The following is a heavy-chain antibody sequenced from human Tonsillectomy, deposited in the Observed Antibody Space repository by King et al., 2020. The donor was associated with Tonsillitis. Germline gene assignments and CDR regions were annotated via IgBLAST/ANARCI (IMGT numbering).Heavy chain of an antibody. D-gene: IGHD1-14*01. V-gene: IGHV3-49*04. Sequence: VQLVESGGGLVQPGRSLRLSCTGSGFTFGDYVMSWVRQAPGKGLEWVGFIRSKAYGGTKEYAASVKGRFSISRDDSKSIAYLQMNSLKFEDTAVYYCTRVYQEPRKYYYYYCMDVWGKGTTVTVSS. J-gene: IGHJ6*03. CDR2: IRSKAYGGTK. CDR1: GFTFGDYV. CDR3: TRVYQEPRKYYYYYCMDV.